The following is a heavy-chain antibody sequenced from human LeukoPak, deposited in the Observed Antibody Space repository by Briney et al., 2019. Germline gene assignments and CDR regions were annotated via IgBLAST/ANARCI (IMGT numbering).Heavy chain of an antibody. Sequence: GASVKVSCKASGYTFTSYGISWVRQAPGQGLEWMGWISAYNGNTNYAQKLQGRVTMTRDTSTSTVYMELSSLRSEDTAVYYCARGSGSYSPFDYWGQGTLVTVSS. CDR3: ARGSGSYSPFDY. CDR1: GYTFTSYG. J-gene: IGHJ4*02. CDR2: ISAYNGNT. V-gene: IGHV1-18*01. D-gene: IGHD1-26*01.